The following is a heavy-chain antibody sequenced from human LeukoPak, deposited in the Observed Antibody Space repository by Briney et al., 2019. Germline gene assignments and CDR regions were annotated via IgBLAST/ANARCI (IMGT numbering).Heavy chain of an antibody. D-gene: IGHD5-18*01. CDR2: ISGSGGST. V-gene: IGHV3-23*01. J-gene: IGHJ3*02. CDR1: GFTFSSYV. Sequence: GGSLRLSCAASGFTFSSYVMTWVRQAPGKGLEWVSSISGSGGSTYYAESVKGRFTISRDNAKNTLYLHMNSLRAEDTAVYYCARAPPSSGYAYHFDIWGQGTMVTVSS. CDR3: ARAPPSSGYAYHFDI.